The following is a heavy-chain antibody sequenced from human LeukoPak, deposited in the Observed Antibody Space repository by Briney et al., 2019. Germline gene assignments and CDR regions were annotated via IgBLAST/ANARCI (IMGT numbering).Heavy chain of an antibody. V-gene: IGHV1-2*02. CDR2: INPNSGGT. CDR3: ARDSDYVWGSYRYGSSPDY. D-gene: IGHD3-16*02. J-gene: IGHJ4*02. CDR1: GYTFTGYY. Sequence: ASVKVSCKASGYTFTGYYMHWVRQAPGQGLEWMGWINPNSGGTNYAQKFQGRVTMTRDTFISTAYMELSRLRSGDTAVYYCARDSDYVWGSYRYGSSPDYWGQGTLVTVSS.